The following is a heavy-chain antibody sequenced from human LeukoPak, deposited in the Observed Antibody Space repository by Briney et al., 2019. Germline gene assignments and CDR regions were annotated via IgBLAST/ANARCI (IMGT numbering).Heavy chain of an antibody. CDR2: IRSKALYGTS. CDR1: GFRFGGYA. J-gene: IGHJ4*02. V-gene: IGHV3-49*04. Sequence: GSLRLSCTGSGFRFGGYALSWVRQAPGKGLEWVGFIRSKALYGTSEYAASVEGRFTISRDDSNSIAYLQMNSLKTEDTGVYFCVRESLRNYYFDYWGQGSLVTVSS. D-gene: IGHD1-1*01. CDR3: VRESLRNYYFDY.